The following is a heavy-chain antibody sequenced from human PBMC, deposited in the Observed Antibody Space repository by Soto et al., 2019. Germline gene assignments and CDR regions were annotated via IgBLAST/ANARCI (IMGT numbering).Heavy chain of an antibody. V-gene: IGHV2-70*01. CDR1: GFSLSTSGMC. D-gene: IGHD6-19*01. CDR3: ARIPSIAVAGTPYYYYGMDV. Sequence: SGPTLVNPTQTLTLTCTFSGFSLSTSGMCVSWIRQPPGKALEWLALIDWDEDKYYSTSLKTRLTISKDTSKNQVVLTMTNMDPVDTATYYCARIPSIAVAGTPYYYYGMDVWGQGTTVTVS. J-gene: IGHJ6*02. CDR2: IDWDEDK.